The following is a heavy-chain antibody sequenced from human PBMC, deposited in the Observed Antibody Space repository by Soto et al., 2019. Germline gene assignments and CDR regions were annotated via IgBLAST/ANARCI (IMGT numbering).Heavy chain of an antibody. CDR2: IKTVTDGATT. V-gene: IGHV3-15*01. CDR1: GFTFSNAW. CDR3: TSDLPDNWFDP. Sequence: GGSLRLSCEVPGFTFSNAWMNWVRQAPGKGLEWVARIKTVTDGATTDYAAPVRGRFTISRDDSKNMLFLHMNNVKGDDTGVYFCTSDLPDNWFDPWGRGTQVTVSS. D-gene: IGHD3-22*01. J-gene: IGHJ5*01.